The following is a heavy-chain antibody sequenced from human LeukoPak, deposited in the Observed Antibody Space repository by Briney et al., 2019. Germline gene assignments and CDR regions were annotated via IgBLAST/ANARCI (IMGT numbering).Heavy chain of an antibody. CDR2: IYSSGSA. CDR3: ARATGWGLTERTSLYFDY. V-gene: IGHV4-61*01. D-gene: IGHD3-16*01. J-gene: IGHJ4*02. Sequence: PSETLSLTCTVSGGSISSGSYYWSWIRQPPEKGLEWFGGIYSSGSATFNPSLRSRVTMSVDTSKNQFSLKLSSVTAADAAVYYCARATGWGLTERTSLYFDYWGQGTLVTVS. CDR1: GGSISSGSYY.